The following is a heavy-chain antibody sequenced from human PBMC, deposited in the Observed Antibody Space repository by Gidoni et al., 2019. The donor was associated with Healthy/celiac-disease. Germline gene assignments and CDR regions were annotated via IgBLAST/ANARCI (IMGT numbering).Heavy chain of an antibody. CDR1: GGSFSGYY. Sequence: QVQLQQWGAGLLKPSEPLSLTCAVYGGSFSGYYWSWIRQPPGKGLEWIGEINHSGSTNYNPSLKSRVTISVDTSKNQFSLKLSSVTAADTAVYYCARLSRGYCSGGSCYSGYYYGMDVWGQGTTVTVSS. J-gene: IGHJ6*02. CDR2: INHSGST. CDR3: ARLSRGYCSGGSCYSGYYYGMDV. V-gene: IGHV4-34*01. D-gene: IGHD2-15*01.